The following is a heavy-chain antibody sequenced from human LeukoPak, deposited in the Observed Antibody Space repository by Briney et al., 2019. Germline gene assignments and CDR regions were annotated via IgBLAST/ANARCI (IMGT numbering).Heavy chain of an antibody. J-gene: IGHJ4*02. CDR3: ARPRGGPTVTTSGTVDY. CDR2: ISAYNGNT. D-gene: IGHD4-17*01. V-gene: IGHV1-18*01. Sequence: ASVKVSCKASGYTFTSYGISWVRQAPGQGLEWMGWISAYNGNTNYAQKLQGRVTMTTDTSTSTAYMELRSLRSDDTAVYYCARPRGGPTVTTSGTVDYWGQGTLVTVSS. CDR1: GYTFTSYG.